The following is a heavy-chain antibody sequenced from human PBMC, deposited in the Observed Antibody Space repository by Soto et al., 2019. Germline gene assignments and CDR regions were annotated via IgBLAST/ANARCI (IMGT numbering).Heavy chain of an antibody. J-gene: IGHJ6*02. V-gene: IGHV1-46*01. CDR3: ARASVFTVQQYGMDV. Sequence: GPSVKGSCKASGYSFTSYYLHWVRQAPGQGLEWMGIINPNSTSASYAQKFQGRVTVTRDTSTSTVYMELSTLRSEDTAVYYCARASVFTVQQYGMDVWGQGTTVTVSS. D-gene: IGHD4-17*01. CDR1: GYSFTSYY. CDR2: INPNSTSA.